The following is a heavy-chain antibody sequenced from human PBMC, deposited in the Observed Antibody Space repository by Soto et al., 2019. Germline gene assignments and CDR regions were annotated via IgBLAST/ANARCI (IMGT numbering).Heavy chain of an antibody. V-gene: IGHV3-23*01. J-gene: IGHJ4*02. CDR2: ISARGGSS. CDR1: GFSFSSYA. CDR3: AKGSIEYSASVDN. D-gene: IGHD5-12*01. Sequence: DVQLLDSGGGLVQPGGSLRLSCAASGFSFSSYAMVWVRQAPGKGLGWVAVISARGGSSYFADSVKGRFTLSRDNSKNVLSLEMNRLRAEDTAIYFCAKGSIEYSASVDNWGQGTLVVVSS.